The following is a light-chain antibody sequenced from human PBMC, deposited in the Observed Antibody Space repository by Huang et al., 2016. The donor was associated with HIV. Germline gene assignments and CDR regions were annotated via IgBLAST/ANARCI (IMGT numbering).Light chain of an antibody. CDR1: QSVTSDY. CDR2: GAS. J-gene: IGKJ4*01. V-gene: IGKV3-20*01. CDR3: QQYGSSLGT. Sequence: EIVLTQSPGTLSLSPGERATLSCWASQSVTSDYGAWYQQKPGQAPRLLIYGASIRATGIPDRFSGSGSGTYCTLTISRLEPGDFAVYYCQQYGSSLGTFGGGTKVEIK.